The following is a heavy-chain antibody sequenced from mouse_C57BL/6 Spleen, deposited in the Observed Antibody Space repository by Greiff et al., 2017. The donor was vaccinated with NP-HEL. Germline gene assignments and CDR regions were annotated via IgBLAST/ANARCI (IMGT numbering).Heavy chain of an antibody. Sequence: VQLQQPGAELVKPGASVKLSCKASGYTFTSYWMHWVKQRPGRGLEWIGRIDPNSGSTKYNEKFKSKATLTVDKPSSTAYMQLSSLTSEDSAVYYCARQIYYDYDRHWYFDVWGTGTTVTVSS. CDR1: GYTFTSYW. CDR2: IDPNSGST. CDR3: ARQIYYDYDRHWYFDV. V-gene: IGHV1-72*01. J-gene: IGHJ1*03. D-gene: IGHD2-4*01.